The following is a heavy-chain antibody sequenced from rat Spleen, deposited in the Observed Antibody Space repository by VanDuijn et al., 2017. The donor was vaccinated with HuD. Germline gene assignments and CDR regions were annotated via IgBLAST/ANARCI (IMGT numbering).Heavy chain of an antibody. CDR2: ISYEGSST. D-gene: IGHD3-3*01. CDR1: GFTFSDYT. J-gene: IGHJ4*01. Sequence: EVQLVESGGGLVQPGRSLKLSCAASGFTFSDYTMAWVRQAPKKGLEWVASISYEGSSTYYGDSVKGRFTISRDNAKSTLYLQMDSLRSEDTATYYCAKEFSVPYVMDAWGQGASVTVSS. CDR3: AKEFSVPYVMDA. V-gene: IGHV5S10*01.